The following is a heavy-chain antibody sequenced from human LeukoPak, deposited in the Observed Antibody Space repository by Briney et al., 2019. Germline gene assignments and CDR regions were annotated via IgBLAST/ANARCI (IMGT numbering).Heavy chain of an antibody. CDR1: GFTLRSYS. V-gene: IGHV3-30*18. Sequence: GGSLRLSCAASGFTLRSYSMNWVRQAPGKGLEWVAVISYDGSNKYYADSVKGRFTISRDNSKNTLYLQMNSLRAEDTAVYYCAKVTTVADWGQGTLVTVSS. J-gene: IGHJ4*02. CDR2: ISYDGSNK. D-gene: IGHD4-23*01. CDR3: AKVTTVAD.